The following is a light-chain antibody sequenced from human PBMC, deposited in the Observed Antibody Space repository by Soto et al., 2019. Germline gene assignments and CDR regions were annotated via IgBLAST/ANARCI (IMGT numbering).Light chain of an antibody. J-gene: IGKJ1*01. CDR2: KVS. CDR1: QSSSSW. V-gene: IGKV1-5*03. CDR3: RQYNSSPT. Sequence: DIQMTQSPSTLSASVGDRVTITCRASQSSSSWLVWYQQKPGKSTNLLIYKVSSLDGGVPSRFRGSVAGTNFPINISRLQPDHFAPSPCRQYNSSPTFGQWTKVEIK.